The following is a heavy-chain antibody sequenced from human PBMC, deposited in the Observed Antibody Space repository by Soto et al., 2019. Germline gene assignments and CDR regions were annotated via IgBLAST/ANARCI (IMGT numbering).Heavy chain of an antibody. V-gene: IGHV1-18*01. D-gene: IGHD3-9*01. CDR3: AIRYYVMWIQSRDGMDV. CDR2: ISAYNGNT. CDR1: GYTFTSYG. Sequence: VQLVQSGAEVKKPGATVKVSCKAAGYTFTSYGISWVRQAPGQGLEWMGWISAYNGNTNYAQKVQGRVTMTTESISTTAYLEVSCLRSDYTAVYYCAIRYYVMWIQSRDGMDVWCQRTTVTVSS. J-gene: IGHJ6*02.